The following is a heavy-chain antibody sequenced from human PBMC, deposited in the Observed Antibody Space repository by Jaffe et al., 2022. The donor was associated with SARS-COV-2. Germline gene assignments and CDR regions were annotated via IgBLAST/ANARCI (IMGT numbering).Heavy chain of an antibody. CDR2: INANGGGT. D-gene: IGHD3-10*01. CDR1: GFIFSSFA. Sequence: QLLESGGDSAQPGGSLRLSCAASGFIFSSFAMNWVRQVPGKGLEWVSGINANGGGTYYADSVKGRFTISRDNSRNTLYLQMDSLRADDTALYYCAKRNFLVRGVNDAFDVWGQGTMVTVSS. CDR3: AKRNFLVRGVNDAFDV. J-gene: IGHJ3*01. V-gene: IGHV3-23*01.